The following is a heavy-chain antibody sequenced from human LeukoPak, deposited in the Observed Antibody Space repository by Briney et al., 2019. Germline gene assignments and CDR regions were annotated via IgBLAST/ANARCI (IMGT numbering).Heavy chain of an antibody. CDR1: GGSISSYY. CDR2: IYNSGST. J-gene: IGHJ4*02. V-gene: IGHV4-59*01. Sequence: PSETLSLTCTVSGGSISSYYWSWIRQPPGKGLEWIGDIYNSGSTNYNPSLKSGVTISVDTSKNQFSLKLSSVTAADTAVYDCARDEGTALIDYFDYWGQGTLVTVSS. D-gene: IGHD5-18*01. CDR3: ARDEGTALIDYFDY.